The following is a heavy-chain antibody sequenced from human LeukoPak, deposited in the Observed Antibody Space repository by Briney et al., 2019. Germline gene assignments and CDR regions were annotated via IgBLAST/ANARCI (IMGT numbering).Heavy chain of an antibody. J-gene: IGHJ4*02. D-gene: IGHD6-13*01. CDR1: GGSVRNYQ. V-gene: IGHV4-59*02. Sequence: SETLSLTCTVSGGSVRNYQWSWIRQPPGKGLEWIGYIYFSGSTHYNPSLKSRVTIPIDTSKNQCSLKVTSVTAADTAVYYCARDLGQQMGDWGQGSLVTVSS. CDR3: ARDLGQQMGD. CDR2: IYFSGST.